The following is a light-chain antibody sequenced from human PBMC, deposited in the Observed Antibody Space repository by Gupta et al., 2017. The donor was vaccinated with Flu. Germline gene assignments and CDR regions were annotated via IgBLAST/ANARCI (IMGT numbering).Light chain of an antibody. CDR1: QSVSSSY. CDR3: QQYGSSPWYT. CDR2: VAS. V-gene: IGKV3-20*01. J-gene: IGKJ2*01. Sequence: EIVLTQSPGTLSLSPGERATLTCRASQSVSSSYLAWYQQKPGQAPRLLIYVASSRATGIPDRFSGSGYGTDFTLTISRREPEDFAVYYCQQYGSSPWYTFGQGTKLEIK.